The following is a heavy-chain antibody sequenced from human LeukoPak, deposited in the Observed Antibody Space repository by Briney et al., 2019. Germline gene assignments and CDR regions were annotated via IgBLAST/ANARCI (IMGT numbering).Heavy chain of an antibody. CDR1: GFTFSNYA. Sequence: GGSLRLSCAASGFTFSNYAIHWVRQAPGKGLEWVAGISYDGSDKYYTDSVKGRFTTSRDNPKSTLYLQMNSLKTEDTAVYYCTTGRQDWGQGTLVTVSS. CDR3: TTGRQD. D-gene: IGHD1-14*01. V-gene: IGHV3-30-3*01. CDR2: ISYDGSDK. J-gene: IGHJ4*02.